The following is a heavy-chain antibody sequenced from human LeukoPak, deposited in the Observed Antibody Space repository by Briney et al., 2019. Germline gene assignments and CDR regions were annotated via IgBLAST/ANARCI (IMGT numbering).Heavy chain of an antibody. CDR3: ATGIAAAGTGAFDI. CDR2: FDPEDGET. Sequence: ASVKVSCKVSGYTLTELSMHWVRQAPGKGPEWMGGFDPEDGETIYAQKFQGRVTMTEDTSTDTAYMELSSLRSEDTAVYYCATGIAAAGTGAFDIWGQGTMVTVSS. D-gene: IGHD6-13*01. J-gene: IGHJ3*02. CDR1: GYTLTELS. V-gene: IGHV1-24*01.